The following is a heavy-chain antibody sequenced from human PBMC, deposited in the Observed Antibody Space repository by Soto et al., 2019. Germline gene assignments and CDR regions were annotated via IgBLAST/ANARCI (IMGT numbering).Heavy chain of an antibody. V-gene: IGHV3-15*01. CDR3: TTDENINRS. CDR2: IKSRTNGGTT. J-gene: IGHJ4*02. Sequence: LSLSFXSSLFTFSNSFIIWVRQAPGKGLEWVGLIKSRTNGGTTDYSAPVKGRFTISRDDSKNTLYLQVNSLRTEDTAVYYCTTDENINRSWGQGPLVNVYS. CDR1: LFTFSNSF.